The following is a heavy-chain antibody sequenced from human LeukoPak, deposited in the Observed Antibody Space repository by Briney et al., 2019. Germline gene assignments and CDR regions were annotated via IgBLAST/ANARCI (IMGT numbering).Heavy chain of an antibody. CDR2: IIPIFGTA. CDR3: ARDSEVRRNLWHY. V-gene: IGHV1-69*13. J-gene: IGHJ4*02. D-gene: IGHD3-10*01. Sequence: SVKVSCKASGGTFSSYALSWVRQAPEQGLEWMGGIIPIFGTANYAQKFQGRVTITADESTSTVYMELSSLRSEDTAVYYCARDSEVRRNLWHYWGQGTLVTVSS. CDR1: GGTFSSYA.